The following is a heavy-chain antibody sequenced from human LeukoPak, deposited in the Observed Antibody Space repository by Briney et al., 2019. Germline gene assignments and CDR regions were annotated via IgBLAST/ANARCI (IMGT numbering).Heavy chain of an antibody. J-gene: IGHJ4*02. Sequence: GGSLRLSCVASGLTFRTSAMSWVRQAPGKGLEWVSAIIPSGGTTYYADSVRGRFTISRDNAKNSLYLQMNSLRAEDTAVYYCARDQWLASRFDYWGQGTLVTVSS. CDR1: GLTFRTSA. CDR3: ARDQWLASRFDY. D-gene: IGHD6-19*01. V-gene: IGHV3-23*01. CDR2: IIPSGGTT.